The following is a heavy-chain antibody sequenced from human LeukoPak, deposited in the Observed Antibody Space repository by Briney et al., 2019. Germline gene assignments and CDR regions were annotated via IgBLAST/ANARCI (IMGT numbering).Heavy chain of an antibody. D-gene: IGHD3-22*01. J-gene: IGHJ4*02. V-gene: IGHV4-59*01. Sequence: PSETLSLTCTVSGDSISIYYWSWIRQPPGKGLEWIGYIYYTGSTTYNPSLKSRLTISIDTSKNQFSMNRISLTAADTAVYYCARGRGDSRGTSFDSWGQGTLVTVSS. CDR2: IYYTGST. CDR3: ARGRGDSRGTSFDS. CDR1: GDSISIYY.